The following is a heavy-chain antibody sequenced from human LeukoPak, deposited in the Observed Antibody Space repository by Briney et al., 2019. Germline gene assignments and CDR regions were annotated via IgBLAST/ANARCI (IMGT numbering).Heavy chain of an antibody. V-gene: IGHV3-11*04. D-gene: IGHD7-27*01. CDR1: GFTFSDHY. J-gene: IGHJ4*02. CDR3: GRGHWGLDS. CDR2: ISQTGTDI. Sequence: PGGSLRLSCAASGFTFSDHYMTWIRQAPGKGLEWVSYISQTGTDINYADSVKGRFTLSRDNARNSMYLQMNNLRVEDTAVYYSGRGHWGLDSWGQGTLVSVSS.